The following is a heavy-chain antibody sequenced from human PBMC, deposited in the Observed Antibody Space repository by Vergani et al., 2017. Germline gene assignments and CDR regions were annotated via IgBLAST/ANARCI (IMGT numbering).Heavy chain of an antibody. Sequence: QVQLVQSGAEVKKPGSSVKVSCKASGGTFSSYAISWVRQAPGQGLEWMGRIIPILGIANYAQKFQGRVTITRDTSASTAYMELSSLRSEDTAVYYCARGLRAAAGLAFDYWGQGTLVTVSS. V-gene: IGHV1-69*04. CDR1: GGTFSSYA. J-gene: IGHJ4*02. CDR2: IIPILGIA. D-gene: IGHD6-13*01. CDR3: ARGLRAAAGLAFDY.